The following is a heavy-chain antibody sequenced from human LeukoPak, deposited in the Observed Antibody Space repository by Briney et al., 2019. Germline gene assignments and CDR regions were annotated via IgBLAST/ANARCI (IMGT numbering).Heavy chain of an antibody. CDR1: GFTVSSNY. D-gene: IGHD6-13*01. Sequence: GGSLRLSCAASGFTVSSNYMSWVRQAPGKGLEWVSVIYSGGSTYYADSVKGRFTISRENAKNSLYLQMNSLRAGDTAVYYCARAAYSSTWYSRYFDLWGRGTLVTVSS. V-gene: IGHV3-53*01. J-gene: IGHJ2*01. CDR3: ARAAYSSTWYSRYFDL. CDR2: IYSGGST.